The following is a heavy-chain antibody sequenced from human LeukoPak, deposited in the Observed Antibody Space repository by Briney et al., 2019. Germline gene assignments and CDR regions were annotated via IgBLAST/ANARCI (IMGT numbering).Heavy chain of an antibody. CDR2: ISSSSYI. V-gene: IGHV3-21*01. Sequence: PGGSLRLSRAASGFTFSSYGMNWVRQAPGKGLEWVSSISSSSYIYYADSVKGRFTISRDNAKTSLYLQMNSLRAEDTAVYYCARGVADQWLLYWGQGTLVTVSS. CDR1: GFTFSSYG. J-gene: IGHJ4*02. D-gene: IGHD6-19*01. CDR3: ARGVADQWLLY.